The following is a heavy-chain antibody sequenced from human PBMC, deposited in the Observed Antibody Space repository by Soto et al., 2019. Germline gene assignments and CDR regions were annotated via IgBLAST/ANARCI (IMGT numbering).Heavy chain of an antibody. Sequence: GGSLRLSCAASGFTVSSNYMSWVRQAPGKGLEWVSVIYSGGSTYYADSVKGRFTISRDNSKNTLYLQMNSLRAEDTAVYYCASQVLRFLEWLLVWGQGTLVTVSS. J-gene: IGHJ4*02. D-gene: IGHD3-3*01. CDR3: ASQVLRFLEWLLV. CDR1: GFTVSSNY. V-gene: IGHV3-53*01. CDR2: IYSGGST.